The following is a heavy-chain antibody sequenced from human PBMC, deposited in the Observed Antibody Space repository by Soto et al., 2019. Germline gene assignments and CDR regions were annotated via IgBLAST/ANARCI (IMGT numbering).Heavy chain of an antibody. J-gene: IGHJ5*02. CDR2: IDGSGGIT. D-gene: IGHD3-10*01. Sequence: QLLQSGGGLVQPGGSLTLSCAASGFPFGTTAMSWVRQAPGEGLEWVSTIDGSGGITFYADSVKGRFTISRDNSRNKVYLQKNSLRGDDTALYYCVKDSGWFNTWGQGALVTVTS. V-gene: IGHV3-23*01. CDR1: GFPFGTTA. CDR3: VKDSGWFNT.